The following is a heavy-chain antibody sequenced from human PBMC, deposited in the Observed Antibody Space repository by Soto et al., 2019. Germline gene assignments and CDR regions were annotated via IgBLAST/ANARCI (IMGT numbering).Heavy chain of an antibody. CDR1: GLTFSSYA. V-gene: IGHV3-23*01. D-gene: IGHD6-13*01. CDR3: AKPQNSSSWLYYFDY. Sequence: PGGSLRLSCAASGLTFSSYAMSWVRQAPGKGLEWVSAISGSGGSTYYADSVKGRFTISRDNSKNTLYLQMNSLRAEDTAVYYCAKPQNSSSWLYYFDYWGQGTLVTVSS. CDR2: ISGSGGST. J-gene: IGHJ4*02.